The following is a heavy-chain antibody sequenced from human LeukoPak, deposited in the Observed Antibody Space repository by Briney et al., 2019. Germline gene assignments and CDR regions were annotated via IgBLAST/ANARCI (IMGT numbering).Heavy chain of an antibody. D-gene: IGHD3-22*01. J-gene: IGHJ4*02. Sequence: PGGSLRLSCAASGFTFTNYAMSWVRQAPGKGLEWVSVISGSGGSTYYADSVKGRFTISRDYSKNTLYLQMNSLRAEDTAVYYCARLRQSPSRYYYDSSSYYYFPDCWGQGTLVTVSS. V-gene: IGHV3-23*01. CDR1: GFTFTNYA. CDR2: ISGSGGST. CDR3: ARLRQSPSRYYYDSSSYYYFPDC.